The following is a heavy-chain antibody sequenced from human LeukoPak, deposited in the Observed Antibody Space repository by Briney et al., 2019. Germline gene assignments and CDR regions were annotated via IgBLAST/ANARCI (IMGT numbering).Heavy chain of an antibody. CDR3: VPGIPEMYSGSYSVDY. J-gene: IGHJ4*02. V-gene: IGHV3-73*01. CDR2: IRSKANSYAT. Sequence: GGSLRLSCAASGFTFSGSAMHWVRQASGKGLEWVGRIRSKANSYATAYAASVKGRFTISRDDSKNTAYLQMNSLKTEDTAVYYCVPGIPEMYSGSYSVDYWGQGTLVTVSS. CDR1: GFTFSGSA. D-gene: IGHD1-26*01.